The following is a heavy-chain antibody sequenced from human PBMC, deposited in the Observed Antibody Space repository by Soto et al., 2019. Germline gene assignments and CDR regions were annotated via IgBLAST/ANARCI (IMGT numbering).Heavy chain of an antibody. Sequence: SNYVISWVRQAPGHGLEWLGRIIPIFNSTKYAQNFQGRVTITADKSTSTASLELSSLRSDDTAVYYCAREGRGKKAGYNGLVSLGYWGQGNMVTVSS. D-gene: IGHD2-2*02. CDR1: SNYV. V-gene: IGHV1-69*06. J-gene: IGHJ4*02. CDR2: IIPIFNST. CDR3: AREGRGKKAGYNGLVSLGY.